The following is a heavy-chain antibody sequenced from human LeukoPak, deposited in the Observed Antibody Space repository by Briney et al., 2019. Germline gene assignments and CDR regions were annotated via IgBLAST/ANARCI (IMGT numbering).Heavy chain of an antibody. D-gene: IGHD6-25*01. CDR3: ATDRTAPVDY. CDR2: ISSGGTAI. V-gene: IGHV3-48*01. Sequence: GGSLRLSCAASGFTFSSSSMNWVRQAPGKGLEWVSYISSGGTAIYYADSVKGRFTISRDNAKSSVFLQMNSLRAEDTAVYYCATDRTAPVDYWGQGTLVTVSS. J-gene: IGHJ4*02. CDR1: GFTFSSSS.